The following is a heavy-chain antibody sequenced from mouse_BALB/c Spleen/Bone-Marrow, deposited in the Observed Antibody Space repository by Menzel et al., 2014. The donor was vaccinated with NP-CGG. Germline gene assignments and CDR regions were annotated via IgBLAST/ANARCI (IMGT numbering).Heavy chain of an antibody. Sequence: VQLQQSGAELVRPGTSVKVSCKAYGYAFTNYLIEWVKQRPGQGLEWIGVINPGSGGTNYNEKFKGKATLTADKSSSTAYMQLSSLTSDDSAVYFCARWDYAMDYWGQRTSVTVSS. V-gene: IGHV1-54*01. CDR3: ARWDYAMDY. CDR1: GYAFTNYL. CDR2: INPGSGGT. J-gene: IGHJ4*01.